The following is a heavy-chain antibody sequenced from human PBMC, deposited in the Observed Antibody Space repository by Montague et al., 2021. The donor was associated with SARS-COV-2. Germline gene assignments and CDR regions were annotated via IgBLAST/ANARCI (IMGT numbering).Heavy chain of an antibody. CDR1: EFTFSSYS. D-gene: IGHD5-18*01. Sequence: SLRLSFAASEFTFSSYSMNWFRQAPVKGLDWVSSISSSSSYIYYSASVQVRFTISRYNAKNSLYLQINILIAEDTSVYYCARDTAMVHNWFDPWGQGTLVTVSS. CDR2: ISSSSSYI. J-gene: IGHJ5*02. CDR3: ARDTAMVHNWFDP. V-gene: IGHV3-21*01.